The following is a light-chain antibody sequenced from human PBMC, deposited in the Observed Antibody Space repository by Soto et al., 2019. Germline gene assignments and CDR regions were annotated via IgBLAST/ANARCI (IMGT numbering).Light chain of an antibody. V-gene: IGKV1-5*01. Sequence: DIQMTQSPSTLSASVGDRVTITCRASQSISTWLAWYQQKPGRAPKLLIYDASSLESGVPSRFSGSGSGTEFTLTISSLQPDDFATYYCQQYNSFTWPFGQGTKV. CDR3: QQYNSFTWP. J-gene: IGKJ1*01. CDR2: DAS. CDR1: QSISTW.